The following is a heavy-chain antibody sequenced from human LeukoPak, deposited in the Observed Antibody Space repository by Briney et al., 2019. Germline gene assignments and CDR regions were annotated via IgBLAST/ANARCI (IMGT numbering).Heavy chain of an antibody. V-gene: IGHV3-21*06. CDR3: SRYCGTASCYTGNDY. CDR1: GFTFSNYN. Sequence: GGSLRLSCAASGFTFSNYNMNWVRQAPGKGLEWVSSISSTSNYIYYADSVKGRFIISRDNAKNSLYLQMNSLRAEDTAVYYCSRYCGTASCYTGNDYWGQGTLVTVSS. D-gene: IGHD2-2*02. J-gene: IGHJ4*02. CDR2: ISSTSNYI.